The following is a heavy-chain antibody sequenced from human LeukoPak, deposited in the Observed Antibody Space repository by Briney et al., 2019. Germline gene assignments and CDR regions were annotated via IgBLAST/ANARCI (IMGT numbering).Heavy chain of an antibody. CDR1: GYTFTSYG. Sequence: ASVKVSCKASGYTFTSYGISWVRQAPGQGLEWMGWISAYNGNTNYAQKPQGRVTMTTDTSTSTAYMELRSLRSDDTAVYYCARRTIVVVPATYYYGMDVWGQGTTVTVSS. V-gene: IGHV1-18*01. CDR2: ISAYNGNT. CDR3: ARRTIVVVPATYYYGMDV. D-gene: IGHD2-2*01. J-gene: IGHJ6*02.